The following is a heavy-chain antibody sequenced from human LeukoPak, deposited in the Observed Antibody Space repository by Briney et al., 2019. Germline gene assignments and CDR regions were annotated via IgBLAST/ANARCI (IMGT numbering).Heavy chain of an antibody. V-gene: IGHV1-46*01. CDR3: ASAVLLAVAGTFDY. J-gene: IGHJ4*02. CDR1: GYTFTGHY. D-gene: IGHD6-19*01. CDR2: INPSGGST. Sequence: ASVEVSCKASGYTFTGHYMHWVRQAPGQGLEWMGIINPSGGSTSYAQKFQGRVTMTRDMSTSTVYMELSSLRSEDTAVYYCASAVLLAVAGTFDYWGQGTLVTVSS.